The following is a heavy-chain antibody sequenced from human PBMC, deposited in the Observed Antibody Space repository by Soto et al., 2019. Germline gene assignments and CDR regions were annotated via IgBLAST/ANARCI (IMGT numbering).Heavy chain of an antibody. CDR2: MYSSGTT. CDR3: ARGVRLAYRQPPQLDY. D-gene: IGHD2-2*01. V-gene: IGHV4-59*01. J-gene: IGHJ4*02. Sequence: QVQLQESGPGLVKPSETLSLTYSVSGGSISGYYWRWIRQPPGKGLEWIGYMYSSGTTNYNPSLQSRVTQSVKPPKEQVSPKATSVTAAETDVYYCARGVRLAYRQPPQLDYWGQGTLVTVSS. CDR1: GGSISGYY.